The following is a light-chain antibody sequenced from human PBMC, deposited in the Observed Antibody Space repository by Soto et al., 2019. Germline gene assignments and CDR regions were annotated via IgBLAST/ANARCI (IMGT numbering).Light chain of an antibody. CDR1: ESLLHTNGNNY. Sequence: DIVMTQSPLSLRVALGEPASISCRSSESLLHTNGNNYLDWYLQKPGQSPQLLIYFGSTRASGVPDRFSGSGLDTDFTLTISRVEAEDVGVYYCMQALQTRWTFGQGTKVDIK. CDR3: MQALQTRWT. J-gene: IGKJ1*01. CDR2: FGS. V-gene: IGKV2-28*01.